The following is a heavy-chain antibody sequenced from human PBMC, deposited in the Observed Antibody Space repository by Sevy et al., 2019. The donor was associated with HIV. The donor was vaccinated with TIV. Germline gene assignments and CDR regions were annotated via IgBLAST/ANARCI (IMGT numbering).Heavy chain of an antibody. CDR2: IHYTGGT. V-gene: IGHV4-30-4*01. CDR1: GDSLSSSDSY. Sequence: SETLSLTCTVSGDSLSSSDSYWSWIRQPPGKGLEWLGYIHYTGGTYYYPFLKSRVAMSVDTSEEQFSLRLSFLTAADTALYYCANKRGYSHGPFDYWGQGILVTVSS. J-gene: IGHJ4*02. D-gene: IGHD5-12*01. CDR3: ANKRGYSHGPFDY.